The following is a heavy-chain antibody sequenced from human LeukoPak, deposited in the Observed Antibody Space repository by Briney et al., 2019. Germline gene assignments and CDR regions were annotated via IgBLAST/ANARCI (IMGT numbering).Heavy chain of an antibody. CDR1: GFSFTNYA. CDR2: IYSGGST. Sequence: GGSLRLSCAASGFSFTNYAMTWVRQAPGKGLEWVSVIYSGGSTYYADSVKGRFTISRDNSKNTLYLQMNSLRAEDTAVYYCARDLAWGQGTTVTVSS. CDR3: ARDLA. J-gene: IGHJ6*02. V-gene: IGHV3-66*01.